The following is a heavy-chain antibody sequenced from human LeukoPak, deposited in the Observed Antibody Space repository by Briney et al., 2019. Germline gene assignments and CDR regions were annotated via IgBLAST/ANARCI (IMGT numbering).Heavy chain of an antibody. V-gene: IGHV1-46*01. Sequence: ASVKVSCKASGYTFTSYYMHWVRQAPGQGLEWMGLINPTGGSTGYAQKFQGRVTMTRDMTTSTDYMELSSLRSEDTAIYYCARDNSVGDNAWWFDPWGQGTLVTVSS. J-gene: IGHJ5*02. D-gene: IGHD1-26*01. CDR1: GYTFTSYY. CDR3: ARDNSVGDNAWWFDP. CDR2: INPTGGST.